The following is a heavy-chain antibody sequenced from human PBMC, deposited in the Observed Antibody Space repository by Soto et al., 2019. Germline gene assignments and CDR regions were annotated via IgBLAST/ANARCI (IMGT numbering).Heavy chain of an antibody. J-gene: IGHJ6*02. CDR3: TSSNVLLWFGELLVYGMDV. CDR2: IRSKAYGGTT. Sequence: GGSLRLSCTASGFTFGDYAMSWVRQAPGKGLEWVGFIRSKAYGGTTEYAASVKGRFTISRDDSKSIAYLQMNSLKTEDTAVYYCTSSNVLLWFGELLVYGMDVWGQGTTVTVSS. CDR1: GFTFGDYA. V-gene: IGHV3-49*04. D-gene: IGHD3-10*01.